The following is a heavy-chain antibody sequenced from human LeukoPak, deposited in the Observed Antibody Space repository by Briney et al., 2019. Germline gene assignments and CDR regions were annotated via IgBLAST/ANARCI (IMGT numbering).Heavy chain of an antibody. V-gene: IGHV4-34*01. CDR3: ARGRGVRGSLDY. Sequence: SETLSLTCAVYGGSFSGYYWSWIRHPPGKGLELIGEINHSGSTNYNPTLKSRVTISVDTSKNQFSLKLSSVTAADTAVYYCARGRGVRGSLDYWGQGTLVTASS. CDR1: GGSFSGYY. CDR2: INHSGST. J-gene: IGHJ4*02. D-gene: IGHD3-10*01.